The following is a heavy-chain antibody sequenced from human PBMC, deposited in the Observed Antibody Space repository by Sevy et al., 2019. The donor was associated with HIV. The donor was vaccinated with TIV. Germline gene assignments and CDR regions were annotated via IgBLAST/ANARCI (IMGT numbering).Heavy chain of an antibody. CDR1: GDSISSYY. V-gene: IGHV4-4*07. CDR2: IHSSGNT. Sequence: SETLSLTCTVSGDSISSYYWNWIRQPAGKGLEWIGRIHSSGNTNYNSTLKSRVIMSVDTSKNQFSLNLSSVTAADTALYYCARGNIAYFQHWGQGIRVTVSS. J-gene: IGHJ1*01. D-gene: IGHD5-12*01. CDR3: ARGNIAYFQH.